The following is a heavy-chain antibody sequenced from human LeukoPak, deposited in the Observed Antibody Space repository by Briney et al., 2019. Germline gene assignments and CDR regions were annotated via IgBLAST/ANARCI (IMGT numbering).Heavy chain of an antibody. Sequence: AETLSLTCTVSGGSISSYYWSWIRQPPGKGLEWIGYIYYSGSTNYNPSLKSRVTISVDTSKNQFSLKLSSVTAADTAVYYCARSVVVPTAIGDWFDPWGQGTLVTVSS. V-gene: IGHV4-59*01. CDR1: GGSISSYY. J-gene: IGHJ5*02. D-gene: IGHD2-2*01. CDR3: ARSVVVPTAIGDWFDP. CDR2: IYYSGST.